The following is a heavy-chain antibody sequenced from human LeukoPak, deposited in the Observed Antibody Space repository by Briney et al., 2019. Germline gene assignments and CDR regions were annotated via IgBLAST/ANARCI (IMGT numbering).Heavy chain of an antibody. V-gene: IGHV4-39*01. D-gene: IGHD6-6*01. J-gene: IGHJ6*03. CDR2: IYYSGST. CDR3: LIAARPMNYYYYMDV. CDR1: GGSISSSSYY. Sequence: PSETLSLTCTVSGGSISSSSYYWGWIRQPPGKGLEWIGSIYYSGSTYYNPSPKSRVTISVDTSKNQFSLKLSSVTAADTAVYYCLIAARPMNYYYYMDVWGKGTTVTVSS.